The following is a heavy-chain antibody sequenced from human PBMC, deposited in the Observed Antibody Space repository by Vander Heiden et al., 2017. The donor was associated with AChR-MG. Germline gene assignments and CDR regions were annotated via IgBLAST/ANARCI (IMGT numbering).Heavy chain of an antibody. D-gene: IGHD2-15*01. V-gene: IGHV3-21*01. CDR2: IFSESKYI. J-gene: IGHJ6*03. CDR3: ARESEGYCSGGSCYDYQYMDV. CDR1: GFTFSSYS. Sequence: EVQLVESGGGLVKPGGSLRLSCAASGFTFSSYSMNWFRQAPGKGLEWVASIFSESKYIYEEDSVKGRLTISRDDAKESLDLQMNNLRAEDTAVYYCARESEGYCSGGSCYDYQYMDVWGKGTTVTVSS.